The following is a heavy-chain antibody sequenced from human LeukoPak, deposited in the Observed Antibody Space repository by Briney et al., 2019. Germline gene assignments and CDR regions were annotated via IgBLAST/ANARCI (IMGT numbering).Heavy chain of an antibody. Sequence: PTGGSLRLSCAASGFSFNGYAMTWVRQAPGKGLEWVSVISGSGDKTYYADSVKGRFTISRDNSKNTLYLQMHSLRAEDTAKYYCAKGSHSTGWFYFDYWGQGTLVTVSS. CDR1: GFSFNGYA. J-gene: IGHJ4*02. CDR2: ISGSGDKT. D-gene: IGHD6-19*01. V-gene: IGHV3-23*01. CDR3: AKGSHSTGWFYFDY.